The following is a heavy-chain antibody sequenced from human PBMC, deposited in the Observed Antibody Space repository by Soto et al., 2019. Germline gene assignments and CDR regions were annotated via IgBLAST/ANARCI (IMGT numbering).Heavy chain of an antibody. Sequence: GGSLRLSCAASGFTFSSYGMHWVRQAPGKGLEWVAVISYDGSNKYYADSVKGRFTISRDNSKNTLYLQMNSLRAEDKAVYYCAKDERYSSSWYDDYYDGMDVWGQGTTVTVSS. J-gene: IGHJ6*02. CDR3: AKDERYSSSWYDDYYDGMDV. CDR1: GFTFSSYG. D-gene: IGHD6-13*01. V-gene: IGHV3-30*18. CDR2: ISYDGSNK.